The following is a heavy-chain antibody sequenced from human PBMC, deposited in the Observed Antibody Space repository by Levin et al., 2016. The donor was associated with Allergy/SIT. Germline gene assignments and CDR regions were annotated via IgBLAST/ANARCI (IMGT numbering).Heavy chain of an antibody. CDR1: QFTFSNYA. D-gene: IGHD3-22*01. CDR2: ISANGGTT. Sequence: GGSLRLSCAASQFTFSNYAMSWVRQAPGRGLEWVSTISANGGTTYYADSVKGRFTISRDNSRNTLSLQMNYLRAEDTAVYYCAKDPFSDTYTYYSPFDSWGQGTLVTVSS. V-gene: IGHV3-23*01. J-gene: IGHJ4*02. CDR3: AKDPFSDTYTYYSPFDS.